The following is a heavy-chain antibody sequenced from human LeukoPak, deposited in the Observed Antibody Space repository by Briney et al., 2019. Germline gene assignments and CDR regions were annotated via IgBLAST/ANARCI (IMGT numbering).Heavy chain of an antibody. V-gene: IGHV3-7*01. Sequence: GGSLRLSCAASGFTFSSYGMHWVRQAPGKGLEWVANIKQDGSEKYYVDSVKGRFTISRDNAKNSLYLQMNSLRAEDTAVYYCARGLRDAFDIWGQGTMVTVSS. D-gene: IGHD4-17*01. CDR3: ARGLRDAFDI. CDR2: IKQDGSEK. J-gene: IGHJ3*02. CDR1: GFTFSSYG.